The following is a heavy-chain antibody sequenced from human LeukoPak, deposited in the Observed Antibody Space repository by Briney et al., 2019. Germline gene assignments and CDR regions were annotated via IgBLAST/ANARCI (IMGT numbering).Heavy chain of an antibody. V-gene: IGHV3-7*01. CDR3: TRNAFDM. J-gene: IGHJ3*02. Sequence: GGSLRLSSAVSGFTFSNYWMSWVRQAPGKGLEWVANINQDGSEKNYVASVKGRFTISRDNARNSLYLQMNSLRAEDTAVYYCTRNAFDMWGQGTMVTVSS. CDR2: INQDGSEK. CDR1: GFTFSNYW.